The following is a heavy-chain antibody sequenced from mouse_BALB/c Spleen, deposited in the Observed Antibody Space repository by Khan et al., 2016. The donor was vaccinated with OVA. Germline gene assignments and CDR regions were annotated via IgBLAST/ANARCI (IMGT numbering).Heavy chain of an antibody. J-gene: IGHJ3*01. CDR3: AREGYSPWFAY. Sequence: EVQLQQSGAELVRPGALVKLSCKASGFNIKDYYMHWVKQRPELGLVWIGRIDPENGDTIYDPKFQGKASITSDTSSNTAYLPLSRLTSEDTAGHYCAREGYSPWFAYGGQGTRVTVSA. CDR1: GFNIKDYY. V-gene: IGHV14-1*02. CDR2: IDPENGDT. D-gene: IGHD2-3*01.